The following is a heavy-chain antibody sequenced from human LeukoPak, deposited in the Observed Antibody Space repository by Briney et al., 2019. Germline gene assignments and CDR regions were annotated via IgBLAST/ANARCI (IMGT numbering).Heavy chain of an antibody. CDR2: IYPGDSDT. V-gene: IGHV5-51*01. Sequence: GESLKISCKGSGYSFTSYWIGWVRQMPGKGLEWMGIIYPGDSDTRYSPSFQGQVTISADKSISTAYLQWSSLKASDTAMYYCARVGFYDSSGYSLSYFDYWGQGTLVTVSS. J-gene: IGHJ4*02. D-gene: IGHD3-22*01. CDR1: GYSFTSYW. CDR3: ARVGFYDSSGYSLSYFDY.